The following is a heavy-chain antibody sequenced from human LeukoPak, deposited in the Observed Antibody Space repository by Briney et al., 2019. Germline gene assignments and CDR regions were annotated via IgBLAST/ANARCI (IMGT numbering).Heavy chain of an antibody. Sequence: SSETLSLTCTVSGGSISSSSYYWGWIRQPPGKGLEWIGSIYYSGSTYYNPSLKSRVTISVDTSKNQFSLKLSSVTAADTAVYYCARGGYNDEGHFDYWGQGTLVTVSS. CDR3: ARGGYNDEGHFDY. V-gene: IGHV4-39*07. J-gene: IGHJ4*02. CDR1: GGSISSSSYY. D-gene: IGHD5-24*01. CDR2: IYYSGST.